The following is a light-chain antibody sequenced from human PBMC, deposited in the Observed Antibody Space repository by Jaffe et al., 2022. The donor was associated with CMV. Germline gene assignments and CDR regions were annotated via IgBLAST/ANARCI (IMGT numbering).Light chain of an antibody. CDR2: DAT. CDR1: SGDIGAYYY. V-gene: IGLV2-14*03. Sequence: QSALTQPASVSGSPGQSITISCTGTSGDIGAYYYVSWYQQHPGKAPKLMIFDATDRPSGVSNRFSGSKSGNTASLTISGLQPEDEADYYCSSYTTRNTYVLGTGTKVSVL. J-gene: IGLJ1*01. CDR3: SSYTTRNTYV.